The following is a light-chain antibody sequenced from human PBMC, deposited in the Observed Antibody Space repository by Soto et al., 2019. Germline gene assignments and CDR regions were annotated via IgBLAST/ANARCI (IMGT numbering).Light chain of an antibody. CDR3: QQYGSSTWT. CDR2: GAS. CDR1: QSVSSSY. V-gene: IGKV3-20*01. J-gene: IGKJ1*01. Sequence: EIVLTQAPGTLSLSPGERATLSCRASQSVSSSYLAWYQQKPGQAPRLLIFGASTRATGIPARLSGSGSGTEGTLTISSLQSEDGAVYYCQQYGSSTWTFGQGTKVDIK.